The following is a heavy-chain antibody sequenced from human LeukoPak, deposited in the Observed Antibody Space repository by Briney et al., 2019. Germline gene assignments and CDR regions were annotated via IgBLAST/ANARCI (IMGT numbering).Heavy chain of an antibody. CDR1: GGSISTYY. Sequence: SETLSLTCTVSGGSISTYYWSWIRQPPGKGLEWIAFIHYSGSTNYNPSLKSQVTISVDTSKNQFSLKLSSVTAADTAVYYCARSIVVVVVAIDYWAREPWSPSPQ. CDR2: IHYSGST. V-gene: IGHV4-59*12. D-gene: IGHD2-15*01. J-gene: IGHJ4*02. CDR3: ARSIVVVVVAIDY.